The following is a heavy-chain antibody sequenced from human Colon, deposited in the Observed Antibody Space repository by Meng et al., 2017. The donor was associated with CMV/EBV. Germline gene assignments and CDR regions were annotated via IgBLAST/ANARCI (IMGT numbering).Heavy chain of an antibody. J-gene: IGHJ4*01. D-gene: IGHD6-25*01. CDR1: GYTFTSYA. CDR3: ARGGGGTSSDY. CDR2: MTPSSGYP. V-gene: IGHV1-8*02. Sequence: SCKASGYTFTSYAMHWVRQAPGQGLEWMGWMTPSSGYPGYAPKFQGRVTMTRDTSTNTAYMELTGLTSEDTAVYYCARGGGGTSSDYWGQGTLVTVSS.